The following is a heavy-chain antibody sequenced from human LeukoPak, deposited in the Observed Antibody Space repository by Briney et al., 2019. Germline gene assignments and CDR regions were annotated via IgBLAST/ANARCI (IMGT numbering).Heavy chain of an antibody. V-gene: IGHV3-21*01. J-gene: IGHJ3*02. CDR2: ISSSSSYI. CDR1: GFTFSSYS. D-gene: IGHD3-22*01. Sequence: PGGSLRLSCAASGFTFSSYSMNWVRQAPGKGLEWVSSISSSSSYIYYADSVKGRFTISRDNAKNSLYLQMNSLRAEDTAVYYCARDGNSSGPNAFDIWGQGTMVTVSS. CDR3: ARDGNSSGPNAFDI.